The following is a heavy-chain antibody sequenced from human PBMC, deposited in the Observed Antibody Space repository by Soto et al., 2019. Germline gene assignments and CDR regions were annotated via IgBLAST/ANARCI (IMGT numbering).Heavy chain of an antibody. D-gene: IGHD3-22*01. CDR1: GYTFTSYD. CDR3: GTTALASSG. Sequence: QVQLVQSGAEVKKPGASVKVSCKTSGYTFTSYDINWVRQATGQGLEWMGWMNPNTGNTGYAQNLQGRVTLTRDTSISTAYMELSSLRSQDTAVYYCGTTALASSGWGQGTLVTVSS. CDR2: MNPNTGNT. J-gene: IGHJ4*02. V-gene: IGHV1-8*01.